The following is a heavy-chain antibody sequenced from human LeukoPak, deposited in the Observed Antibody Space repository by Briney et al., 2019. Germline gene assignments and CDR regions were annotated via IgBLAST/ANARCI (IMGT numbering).Heavy chain of an antibody. CDR3: AREYCSGGRCQFYFDY. D-gene: IGHD2-15*01. CDR1: GFTFSMYA. V-gene: IGHV3-64*01. Sequence: GGSLRLSCAASGFTFSMYAMHWVRQAPGKGLEYILGISSGGSPFHVNSVKGRFTISRDDSKNTLYLQMDSLRAEDMAVYYCAREYCSGGRCQFYFDYWGEGTLVTVSS. J-gene: IGHJ4*02. CDR2: ISSGGSP.